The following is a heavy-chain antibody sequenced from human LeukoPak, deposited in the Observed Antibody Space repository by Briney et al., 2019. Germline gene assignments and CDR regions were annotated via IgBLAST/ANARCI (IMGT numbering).Heavy chain of an antibody. V-gene: IGHV3-23*01. J-gene: IGHJ4*02. CDR2: ISGSGGSR. CDR1: GFTFNIYA. CDR3: AKGIVVVMAVGHYFDY. Sequence: GGSLRLSCAASGFTFNIYAMSWVRQIPGKGLEWVSTISGSGGSRDYADSVKGRFTISRDTSKNTVYLQMNSLRVEDTAIYYCAKGIVVVMAVGHYFDYWGQGTLVTVSS. D-gene: IGHD2-21*01.